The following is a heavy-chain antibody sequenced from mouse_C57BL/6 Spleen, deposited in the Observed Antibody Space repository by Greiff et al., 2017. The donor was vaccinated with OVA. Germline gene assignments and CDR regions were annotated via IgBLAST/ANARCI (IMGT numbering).Heavy chain of an antibody. J-gene: IGHJ4*01. D-gene: IGHD1-1*01. Sequence: EVQLQQSGPELVKPGASVKMSCKASVYTFTDYNMHWVKQSHGKSLEWIGYINPNNGGTSYNQKFKGKATLTVNKSSSTAYMELRSLTSEDSGVYYCARDYGSSLDYAMDYWGQGTSVTVSS. CDR1: VYTFTDYN. V-gene: IGHV1-22*01. CDR2: INPNNGGT. CDR3: ARDYGSSLDYAMDY.